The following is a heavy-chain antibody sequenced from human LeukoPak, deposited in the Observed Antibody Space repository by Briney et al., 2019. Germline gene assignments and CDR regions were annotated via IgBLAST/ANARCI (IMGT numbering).Heavy chain of an antibody. CDR3: ARDLDSPSGNSAVDY. J-gene: IGHJ4*02. Sequence: KPGGSLRLSCAASGFTFSDYYMSWIRQAPGKGLEWVSYISSSGSTIYYADSVKGRFTISRDNAKSSLYLQMNSLRAEDTAVYYCARDLDSPSGNSAVDYWGQGTLVTVSS. V-gene: IGHV3-11*01. CDR1: GFTFSDYY. D-gene: IGHD4-23*01. CDR2: ISSSGSTI.